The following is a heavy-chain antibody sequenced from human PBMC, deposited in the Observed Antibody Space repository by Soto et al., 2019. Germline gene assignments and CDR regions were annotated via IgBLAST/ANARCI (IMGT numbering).Heavy chain of an antibody. CDR1: RYTFTSYD. J-gene: IGHJ5*02. CDR3: ARRSSTYLNEIIYDP. D-gene: IGHD2-2*01. CDR2: IKTDSGDT. V-gene: IGHV1-2*02. Sequence: ASVKVSCKASRYTFTSYDIFWVRQSPGQGLEWMGWIKTDSGDTHYAQNFQGRVTMTRDTSISTAYMELNNLPSDDTAVYYCARRSSTYLNEIIYDPWGQGTLVTVS.